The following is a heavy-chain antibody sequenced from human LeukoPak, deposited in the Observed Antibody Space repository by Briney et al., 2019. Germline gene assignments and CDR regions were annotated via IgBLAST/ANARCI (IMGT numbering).Heavy chain of an antibody. J-gene: IGHJ4*02. CDR1: GYTFTSYY. D-gene: IGHD4/OR15-4a*01. CDR3: ARDGRTMGPIDY. CDR2: INPSGGST. V-gene: IGHV1-46*01. Sequence: ASVKVSCMASGYTFTSYYMHWVRQAPGQGLEWMGIINPSGGSTSYAQKFQGRVTMTRDTSTSTVYMELSSLRSEDTAVYYCARDGRTMGPIDYWGQGTLVTVSS.